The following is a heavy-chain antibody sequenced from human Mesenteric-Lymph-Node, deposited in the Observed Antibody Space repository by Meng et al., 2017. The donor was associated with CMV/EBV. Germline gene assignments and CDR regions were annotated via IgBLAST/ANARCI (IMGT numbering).Heavy chain of an antibody. D-gene: IGHD2-15*01. V-gene: IGHV3-74*01. CDR2: INYDGSST. CDR1: GFSVGTNY. Sequence: GGSLRLSCAASGFSVGTNYMSWVRQAPGKGLVWVSRINYDGSSTDYAESVKGRFTISRDNAKNTLYLQMNSLRAEDTAVYYCARGRVVDTFDIWGQGTMVTVSS. J-gene: IGHJ3*02. CDR3: ARGRVVDTFDI.